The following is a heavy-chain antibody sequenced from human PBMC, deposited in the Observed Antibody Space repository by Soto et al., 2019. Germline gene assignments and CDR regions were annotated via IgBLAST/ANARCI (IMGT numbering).Heavy chain of an antibody. Sequence: SETLSLTCTVSGGSISSYYWSWIRQPPGKGLEWIGYIYYSGSTNYNPSLKSRVTITVDTSKNQFSLKLSSVTAADTAVYYCASGAEGYYFDYWGQGTLVTVSS. J-gene: IGHJ4*02. CDR1: GGSISSYY. V-gene: IGHV4-59*01. CDR2: IYYSGST. CDR3: ASGAEGYYFDY.